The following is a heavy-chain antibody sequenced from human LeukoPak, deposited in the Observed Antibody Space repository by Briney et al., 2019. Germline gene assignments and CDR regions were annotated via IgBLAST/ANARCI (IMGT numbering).Heavy chain of an antibody. D-gene: IGHD2-2*02. Sequence: SETLSLTCTVSGGSISSGGYYWSWIRQPPGKGLEWIGYIYHSGSTYYNPSLKSRVTISVDRSKNQFSLKLSSVTAADTAVYYCARDPGSQPLYPVDAFDIWGQGTMVTVSS. CDR2: IYHSGST. CDR1: GGSISSGGYY. CDR3: ARDPGSQPLYPVDAFDI. J-gene: IGHJ3*02. V-gene: IGHV4-30-2*01.